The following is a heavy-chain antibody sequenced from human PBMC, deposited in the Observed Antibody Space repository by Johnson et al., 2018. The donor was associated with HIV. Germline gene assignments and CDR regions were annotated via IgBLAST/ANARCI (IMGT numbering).Heavy chain of an antibody. CDR2: IYSGGST. Sequence: EVQLVESGGGLIQPGGSLRLSCAASGFTVSSNYMSWVRQAPGKGLEWVSVIYSGGSTNYADSVKGRFTISRDNSKNTLYLQMNSLRAEDTAVYYCARGGGTMDDAFDIWGQGTMVTVSS. D-gene: IGHD3-10*01. V-gene: IGHV3-53*01. CDR3: ARGGGTMDDAFDI. J-gene: IGHJ3*02. CDR1: GFTVSSNY.